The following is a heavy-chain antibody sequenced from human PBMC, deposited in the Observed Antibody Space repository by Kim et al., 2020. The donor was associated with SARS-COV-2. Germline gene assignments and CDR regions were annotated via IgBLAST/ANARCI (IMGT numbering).Heavy chain of an antibody. Sequence: ASVKVSCKASGYTFTSYAMHWVRQAPGQRLEWMGWINAGNGNTKYSQKFQGRVTITRDTSASTAYMELSSLRSEDTAVYYCAREVITMVRGVIIPYYYGMDVWGHGTPVTVSS. CDR3: AREVITMVRGVIIPYYYGMDV. V-gene: IGHV1-3*01. D-gene: IGHD3-10*01. CDR1: GYTFTSYA. CDR2: INAGNGNT. J-gene: IGHJ6*02.